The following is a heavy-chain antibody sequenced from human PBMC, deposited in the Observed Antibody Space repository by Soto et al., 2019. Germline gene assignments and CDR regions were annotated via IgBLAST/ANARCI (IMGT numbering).Heavy chain of an antibody. J-gene: IGHJ4*02. CDR1: GFTFSSYW. CDR2: IRSDGSQT. D-gene: IGHD6-13*01. CDR3: AREGGAADFDS. V-gene: IGHV3-74*01. Sequence: VQLVESGGGLVQPGGSLRISCAASGFTFSSYWIHWVRQAPGKGLVWVSRIRSDGSQTNYADSVKGRFTISRDNAENVVDLQMNSLRVDDTSVYYCAREGGAADFDSWGQGTLVTVSS.